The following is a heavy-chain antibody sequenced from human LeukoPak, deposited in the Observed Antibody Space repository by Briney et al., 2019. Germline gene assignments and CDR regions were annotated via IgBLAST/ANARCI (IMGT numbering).Heavy chain of an antibody. V-gene: IGHV3-53*04. D-gene: IGHD5-12*01. Sequence: GRSLRLSCAASGFTVSSNYMSWVRQAPGKGLEWVSVIYSGGSTYYADSVKGRFTISRHNSKNTLYLQMNSLRAEDTAVYYCARVRRDGYNYWFDPWGQGTLVTVSS. CDR1: GFTVSSNY. CDR2: IYSGGST. J-gene: IGHJ5*02. CDR3: ARVRRDGYNYWFDP.